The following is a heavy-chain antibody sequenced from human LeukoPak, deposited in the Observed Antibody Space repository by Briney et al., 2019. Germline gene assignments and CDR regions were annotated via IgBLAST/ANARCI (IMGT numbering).Heavy chain of an antibody. CDR3: ARLGYCSGGSCRPFDY. V-gene: IGHV1-69*04. J-gene: IGHJ4*02. D-gene: IGHD2-15*01. CDR1: GGTFSSYA. CDR2: IIPILGIA. Sequence: GASVKVSCKASGGTFSSYAISWVRQAPGQGLEWMGRIIPILGIANYAQKFLGRVTITADKSTSTAYMELSSLRSEDTAVYYCARLGYCSGGSCRPFDYWGQGTLVTVSS.